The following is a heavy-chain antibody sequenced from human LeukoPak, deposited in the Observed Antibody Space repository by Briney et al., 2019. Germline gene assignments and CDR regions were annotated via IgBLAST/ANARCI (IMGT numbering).Heavy chain of an antibody. CDR3: AKSPIQLWYYFDY. J-gene: IGHJ4*02. D-gene: IGHD5-18*01. Sequence: GGSLRLSCAASGFTFSSYAMSWVRQAPGKGLEWVSAISGSGGSTYYADSVKGRFTISRDNSKNTMYLQMNSLRAEDTAVYYCAKSPIQLWYYFDYWGQGTLVTVSS. CDR1: GFTFSSYA. V-gene: IGHV3-23*01. CDR2: ISGSGGST.